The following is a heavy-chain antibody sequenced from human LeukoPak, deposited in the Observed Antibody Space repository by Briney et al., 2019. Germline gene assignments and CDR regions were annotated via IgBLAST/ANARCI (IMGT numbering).Heavy chain of an antibody. CDR2: VYLGGST. CDR1: GASFNYYY. Sequence: SETLSLTCNVSGASFNYYYWSWIRQPAGKGLEWIGRVYLGGSTNYNPSLKSRVMMSLDEANNQFSLRLSSVTAADTATYYCARDHCDDAACYPFDRWGQGTLVTVSS. J-gene: IGHJ4*02. CDR3: ARDHCDDAACYPFDR. V-gene: IGHV4-4*07. D-gene: IGHD2-21*01.